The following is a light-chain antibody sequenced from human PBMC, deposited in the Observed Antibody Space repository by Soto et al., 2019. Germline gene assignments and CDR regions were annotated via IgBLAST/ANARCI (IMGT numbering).Light chain of an antibody. Sequence: EIVMTPSPATLSVSPVEIATLSFSSSQSVSSNLAWYQQTPGQAPRLLIYGASTRATGIPARFSGSGSGTDFTLTISRLEPEDFAVYYCKQYSSSRKFGQGTKVDIK. CDR3: KQYSSSRK. CDR2: GAS. CDR1: QSVSSN. J-gene: IGKJ1*01. V-gene: IGKV3-15*01.